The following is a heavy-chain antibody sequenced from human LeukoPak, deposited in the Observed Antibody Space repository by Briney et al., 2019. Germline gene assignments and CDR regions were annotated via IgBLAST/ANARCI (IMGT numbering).Heavy chain of an antibody. CDR2: T. CDR1: GASVITDDYY. J-gene: IGHJ6*02. V-gene: IGHV4-39*07. Sequence: SETLSLACIVSGASVITDDYYWGWVRQPPGKGLEWLGSTYRIPPLKSRVTISVDTSRNQFSLRLRSVTAADTALYFCARVFGLYQEAMDVWGPGTTVTVSS. D-gene: IGHD3/OR15-3a*01. CDR3: ARVFGLYQEAMDV.